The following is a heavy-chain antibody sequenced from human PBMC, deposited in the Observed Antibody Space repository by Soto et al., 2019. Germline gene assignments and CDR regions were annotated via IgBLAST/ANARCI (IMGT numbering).Heavy chain of an antibody. CDR1: GFTFSSYA. D-gene: IGHD3-16*01. CDR3: AREWRGGYDYGMDV. V-gene: IGHV3-30-3*01. CDR2: ISYDGSNK. J-gene: IGHJ6*02. Sequence: QVQLVESGGGVVQPGRSLRLSCAASGFTFSSYAMHWVRQAPGKGLEWVAVISYDGSNKYYADSVKGRFNISRDNSKKTLYLQMNSLRAEDTAVYYCAREWRGGYDYGMDVWGQGTTVTVSS.